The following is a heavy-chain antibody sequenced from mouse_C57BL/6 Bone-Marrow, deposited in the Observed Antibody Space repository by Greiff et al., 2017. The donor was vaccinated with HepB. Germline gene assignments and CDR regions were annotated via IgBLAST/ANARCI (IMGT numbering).Heavy chain of an antibody. J-gene: IGHJ4*01. CDR1: GFTFSDSY. V-gene: IGHV5-12*01. CDR2: ISNGGGST. Sequence: EVKLVESGGGLVQPGGSLKLSCAASGFTFSDSYMYWVRQTPEKRLEWVAYISNGGGSTYYPDTVKGRFTISRDNAKNTLYLQMSRLKSEDTAMYYCARRGYDYDRGVYAMDYWGQGTSVTVSS. D-gene: IGHD2-4*01. CDR3: ARRGYDYDRGVYAMDY.